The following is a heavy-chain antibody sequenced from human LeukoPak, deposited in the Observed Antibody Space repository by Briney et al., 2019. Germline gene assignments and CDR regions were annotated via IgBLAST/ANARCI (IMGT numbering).Heavy chain of an antibody. D-gene: IGHD2-2*01. J-gene: IGHJ4*02. Sequence: ASVKVSCKASGYTFTGYYMHWVRQAPGQGLEWMGWINPNSGGTNYAQKLQGRVTMTTDTSTSTAYMELRSLRSDDTAVYYCARDNGGGSSTSCIACPGYWGQGTLVTVSP. CDR1: GYTFTGYY. CDR2: INPNSGGT. V-gene: IGHV1-2*02. CDR3: ARDNGGGSSTSCIACPGY.